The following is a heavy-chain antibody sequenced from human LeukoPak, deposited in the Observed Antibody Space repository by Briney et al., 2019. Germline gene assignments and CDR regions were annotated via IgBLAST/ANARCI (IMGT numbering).Heavy chain of an antibody. Sequence: GGSLRLSCAASGFTFSNYAMNWVRQAPGKGLEWVSCISSSSSYIYYADSVKGRFTIPRDNAKNSLYLQMNILRAEETDVYKCASGPIGAAGLDGWGQGTLVTVSS. J-gene: IGHJ4*02. V-gene: IGHV3-21*01. CDR2: ISSSSSYI. CDR1: GFTFSNYA. D-gene: IGHD6-13*01. CDR3: ASGPIGAAGLDG.